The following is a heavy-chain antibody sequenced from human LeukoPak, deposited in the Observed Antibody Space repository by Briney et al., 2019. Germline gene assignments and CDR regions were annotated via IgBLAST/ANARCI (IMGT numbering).Heavy chain of an antibody. CDR3: ARACSSWYGGYLYYYYYYMDV. J-gene: IGHJ6*03. Sequence: SETLSLTCTVSGYSISSGYYWGWIRQPPGKGLEWIGCIYHSGSTYYNPSLKSRVTISVDTSKNQFSLKLSSVTAADTAVYYCARACSSWYGGYLYYYYYYMDVWGKGTTVTVSS. CDR1: GYSISSGYY. V-gene: IGHV4-38-2*02. D-gene: IGHD6-13*01. CDR2: IYHSGST.